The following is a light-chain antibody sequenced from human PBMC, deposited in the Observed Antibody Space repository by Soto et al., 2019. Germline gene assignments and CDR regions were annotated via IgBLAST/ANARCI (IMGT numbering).Light chain of an antibody. Sequence: HSALTQPASVSGSPGQSITISCTGTSSDVGGSNYVSWYQQHPGKVPKLLIYEVSNRPSGLSDRFSGSKSGNTASLTISGLQAEDEADYYCSSFTSNNNWVFGGGTQLTVL. CDR2: EVS. CDR3: SSFTSNNNWV. V-gene: IGLV2-14*01. CDR1: SSDVGGSNY. J-gene: IGLJ3*02.